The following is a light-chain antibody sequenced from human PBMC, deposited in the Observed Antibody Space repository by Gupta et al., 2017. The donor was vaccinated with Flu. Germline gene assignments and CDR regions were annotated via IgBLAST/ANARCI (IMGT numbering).Light chain of an antibody. CDR2: GTF. Sequence: EVVLTQSPGTLSLSPGEGATLSCRASQAISNTHLAWYQQKLGQAPRHLIYGTFSRATGIPDRFSGSGSGTDFTLTITRLEPEDFAIYYCQQYGSSPSITFGQGTRLEIK. J-gene: IGKJ5*01. CDR1: QAISNTH. CDR3: QQYGSSPSIT. V-gene: IGKV3-20*01.